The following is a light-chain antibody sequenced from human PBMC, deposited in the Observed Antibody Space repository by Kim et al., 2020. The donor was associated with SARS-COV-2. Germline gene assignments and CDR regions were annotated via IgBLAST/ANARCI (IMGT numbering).Light chain of an antibody. CDR2: GAS. J-gene: IGKJ4*01. V-gene: IGKV3-20*01. CDR1: QSVSSNY. Sequence: EIVLTQSPGTLSLSPGERATLSCRASQSVSSNYFAWYQQKPGQAPRLLIHGASSRATGIPDRFSGSGSGTDFALTISSLEPEDFAVYYCQQFGSSPLTFGGGTKVDIK. CDR3: QQFGSSPLT.